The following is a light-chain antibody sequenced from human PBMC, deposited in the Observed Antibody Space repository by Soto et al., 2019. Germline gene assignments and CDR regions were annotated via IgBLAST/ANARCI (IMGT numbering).Light chain of an antibody. CDR2: DAS. J-gene: IGKJ1*01. CDR3: QQYDRLVT. CDR1: QDIRTY. Sequence: DVQMTQSPSSLSASIGDRVTITCQASQDIRTYLNWYQQKPGKAPDLLIHDASNLETGVPSRFSGSGSGALFTFAISSLRPEDIATYYCQQYDRLVTFGRGTKV. V-gene: IGKV1-33*01.